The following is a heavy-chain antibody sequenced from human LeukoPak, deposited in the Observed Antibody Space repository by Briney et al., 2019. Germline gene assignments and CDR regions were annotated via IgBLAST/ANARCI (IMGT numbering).Heavy chain of an antibody. J-gene: IGHJ4*02. V-gene: IGHV1-18*01. CDR3: ARVGYCSGGSCYSEDFSY. CDR1: GYTFTNYG. D-gene: IGHD2-15*01. CDR2: ISVYNGNT. Sequence: ASVKVSCKASGYTFTNYGISWVRQAPGQGLEWMGWISVYNGNTNYAQKLQGRVTMTTDTSTSTAYMELRSLRSGDTAVYYCARVGYCSGGSCYSEDFSYWGQGTLVSVSS.